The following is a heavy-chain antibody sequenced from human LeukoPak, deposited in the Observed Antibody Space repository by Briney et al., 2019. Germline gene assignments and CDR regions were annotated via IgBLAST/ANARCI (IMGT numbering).Heavy chain of an antibody. CDR2: ISSSSSYI. Sequence: PGGSLRLSCAASGFTFSSYSMNWVRQAPGKGLEWVSSISSSSSYIYYADSVKGRFTISRDNAKNSLYLQMNSLRAEDTAVYYCAKSPGGAAAGSTPTSDYYYMDVWGKGTTVTVSS. D-gene: IGHD6-13*01. J-gene: IGHJ6*03. CDR1: GFTFSSYS. CDR3: AKSPGGAAAGSTPTSDYYYMDV. V-gene: IGHV3-21*04.